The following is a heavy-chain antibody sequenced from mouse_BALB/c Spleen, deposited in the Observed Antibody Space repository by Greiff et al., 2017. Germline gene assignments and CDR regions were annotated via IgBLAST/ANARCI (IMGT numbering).Heavy chain of an antibody. J-gene: IGHJ3*01. Sequence: QVQLQQSGAELVRPGSSVKISCKASGYAFSSYWMNWVKQRPGQGLEWIGQIYPGDGDTNYNGKFKGKATLTADKSSSTAYMQLSSLTSEDSAVYFCARELSGKSWFAYWGQGTLVTVSA. CDR3: ARELSGKSWFAY. CDR2: IYPGDGDT. CDR1: GYAFSSYW. V-gene: IGHV1-80*01. D-gene: IGHD1-3*01.